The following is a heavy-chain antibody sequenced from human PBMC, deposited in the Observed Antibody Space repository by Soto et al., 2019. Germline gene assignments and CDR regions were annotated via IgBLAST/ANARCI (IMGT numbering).Heavy chain of an antibody. V-gene: IGHV1-69*06. CDR3: ARGVPYYYNSSGYPLNS. Sequence: SVKVSCKASGVTYSNFAINWVRQAPGHGLEWMGAIIPLFATTKYAQKFQGRVTITADKSTTTDKSTTTAYMELTSLRSQDTAVYYCARGVPYYYNSSGYPLNSWGQGTPVTVSS. J-gene: IGHJ5*02. D-gene: IGHD3-22*01. CDR1: GVTYSNFA. CDR2: IIPLFATT.